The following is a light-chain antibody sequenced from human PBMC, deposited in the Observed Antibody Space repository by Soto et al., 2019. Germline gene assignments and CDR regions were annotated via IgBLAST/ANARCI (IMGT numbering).Light chain of an antibody. CDR1: QSVVDSDGSIY. CDR2: KVS. J-gene: IGKJ5*01. Sequence: DVVMTQSPLSLSVTLGQPASISCRSSQSVVDSDGSIYLNWFQQRPGQSPRRLIYKVSNRDSRVPDRFSGSGSGTDFTLRITRVEAEDFAVYYCQQYGSSPPITFGQGTRLEIK. CDR3: QQYGSSPPIT. V-gene: IGKV2-30*01.